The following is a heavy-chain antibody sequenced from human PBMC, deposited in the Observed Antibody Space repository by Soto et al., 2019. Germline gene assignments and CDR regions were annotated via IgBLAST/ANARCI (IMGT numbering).Heavy chain of an antibody. D-gene: IGHD1-26*01. Sequence: QVQLVESGGGVVQPGRSLRLSCAASGFTFSSYAMHWVRQAPGKGLEWVAVISYDGSNKYYADSVKGRFTISRDNSKNTLYLQMNSLRAEDTAVYYCARPTREGATPEFDYWGQGTLVTVSS. CDR2: ISYDGSNK. CDR1: GFTFSSYA. J-gene: IGHJ4*02. CDR3: ARPTREGATPEFDY. V-gene: IGHV3-30-3*01.